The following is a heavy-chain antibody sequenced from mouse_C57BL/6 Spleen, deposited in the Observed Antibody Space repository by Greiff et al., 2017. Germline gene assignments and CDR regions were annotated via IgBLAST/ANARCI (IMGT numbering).Heavy chain of an antibody. CDR3: TTLYGEDFAY. J-gene: IGHJ3*01. Sequence: VQLQQSGAELVRPGASVKLSCTASGFNIKDYYMHWVKQRPEQGLEWIGRIDPEDGDTEDAPKFQGKATMTEDTSSNTAYLQLSSLTSVDTAVYYCTTLYGEDFAYWGQGTLVTVSA. CDR1: GFNIKDYY. V-gene: IGHV14-1*01. D-gene: IGHD1-1*02. CDR2: IDPEDGDT.